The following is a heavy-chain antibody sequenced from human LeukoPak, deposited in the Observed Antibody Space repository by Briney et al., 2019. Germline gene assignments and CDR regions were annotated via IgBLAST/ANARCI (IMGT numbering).Heavy chain of an antibody. CDR1: GFTFSDHW. D-gene: IGHD2-21*02. V-gene: IGHV3-7*03. J-gene: IGHJ5*02. CDR3: VREAGYCASVCLKSNWFDP. Sequence: GSLRLSCAASGFTFSDHWMAWVRQAPGKGLEWVANINEDGATKNYVDSVKGRFTISRDSVKNSLHLQMNSLRDEDTALYYCVREAGYCASVCLKSNWFDPWGQGTLVTVSS. CDR2: INEDGATK.